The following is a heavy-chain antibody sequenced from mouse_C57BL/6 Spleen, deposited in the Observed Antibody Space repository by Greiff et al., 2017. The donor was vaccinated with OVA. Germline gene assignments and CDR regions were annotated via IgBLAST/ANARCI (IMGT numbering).Heavy chain of an antibody. CDR2: IRSRSNNYAT. V-gene: IGHV10-1*01. CDR1: GFSFTTYA. J-gene: IGHJ3*01. Sequence: EVMLVESGGELVQPKGSLKLSCAASGFSFTTYAMNWVRQAPGKGLEWVARIRSRSNNYATYYADSVKDRFTISRSASESMLYLQMTNLKTEDAAMYYCVSRFGYWGQGTLVTVSA. CDR3: VSRFGY.